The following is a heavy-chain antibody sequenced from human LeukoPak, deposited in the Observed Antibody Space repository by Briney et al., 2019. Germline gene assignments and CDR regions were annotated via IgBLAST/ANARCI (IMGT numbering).Heavy chain of an antibody. CDR1: GYTLTELS. V-gene: IGHV1-24*01. CDR3: AGNYYDSSGELDY. D-gene: IGHD3-22*01. CDR2: FDPEDGET. Sequence: ASVKVSCKVSGYTLTELSMHWVRQAPGKGLEWMGGFDPEDGETIYAQKFQGRVTITADESTSTAYMELSSLRSEDTAVYYCAGNYYDSSGELDYWGQGTLVTVSS. J-gene: IGHJ4*02.